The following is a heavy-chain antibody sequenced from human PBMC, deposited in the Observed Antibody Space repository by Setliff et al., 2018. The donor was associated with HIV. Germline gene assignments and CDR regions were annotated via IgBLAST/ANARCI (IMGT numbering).Heavy chain of an antibody. Sequence: SETLSLTCAVYGGSFSGYYWSWIRQPPGKGLEWIGEINHSGSTNYNPSLKSRVTISVDTSKNQFSLKLSSVTAADTAVYYCARTPPSVTTFHLDRSYYFDDWGQGTLVTVSS. D-gene: IGHD4-4*01. J-gene: IGHJ4*02. CDR3: ARTPPSVTTFHLDRSYYFDD. CDR2: INHSGST. CDR1: GGSFSGYY. V-gene: IGHV4-34*01.